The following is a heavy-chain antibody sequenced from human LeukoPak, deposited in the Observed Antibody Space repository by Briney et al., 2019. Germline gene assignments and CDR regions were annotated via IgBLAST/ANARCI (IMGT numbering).Heavy chain of an antibody. Sequence: NPGGSLRLSCAASGFTFSSHSMTWVREAPGKGLEWVSSISSSSNYIYYADSVKGRFTISRDNATNSVSLQMNSLRAEDTAVYYCARALKPYGSSGTTYAFDIWGQGTMVTVSS. CDR1: GFTFSSHS. CDR2: ISSSSNYI. D-gene: IGHD6-25*01. V-gene: IGHV3-21*06. J-gene: IGHJ3*02. CDR3: ARALKPYGSSGTTYAFDI.